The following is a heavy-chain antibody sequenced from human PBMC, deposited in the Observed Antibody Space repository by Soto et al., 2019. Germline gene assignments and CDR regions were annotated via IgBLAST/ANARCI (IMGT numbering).Heavy chain of an antibody. CDR1: GGSISSGDYY. V-gene: IGHV4-30-4*01. CDR3: ARVGSSIAARPFDY. J-gene: IGHJ4*02. Sequence: SETLSLTCTVSGGSISSGDYYWGWIRQPPGKGLEWIGYIYYSGSTYYNPSLKSRVTISLDTSKNQFSLKLSSVTAADTAVYYCARVGSSIAARPFDYWGQGTLVTVSS. D-gene: IGHD6-6*01. CDR2: IYYSGST.